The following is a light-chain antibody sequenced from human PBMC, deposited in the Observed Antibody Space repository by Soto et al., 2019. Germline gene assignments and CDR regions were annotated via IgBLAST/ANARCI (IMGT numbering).Light chain of an antibody. CDR3: QHYNSYSEA. J-gene: IGKJ1*01. V-gene: IGKV1-16*01. Sequence: IQMTQSPSSLSASVVDRVTISCRASQDIRNTLAWFQQKPGKAPKLLIYAASSLQSGVPSRFSGSGSGTEFTLTISSLQPDDFATYYCQHYNSYSEAFGQGTKVDIK. CDR2: AAS. CDR1: QDIRNT.